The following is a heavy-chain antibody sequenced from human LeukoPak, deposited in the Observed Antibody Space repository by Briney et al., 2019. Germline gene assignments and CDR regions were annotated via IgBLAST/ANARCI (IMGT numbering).Heavy chain of an antibody. CDR1: GGSFSGYY. J-gene: IGHJ6*03. V-gene: IGHV4-34*01. D-gene: IGHD3-22*01. Sequence: SETLSLTCAVYGGSFSGYYWSWIRQPPGKGLEWIGEINHSGSTNYNPSLKSRVTISVDTSKNQFSLKLSSVTAADTAVYYCARRPSPYYDSSGYTIYYYYYMDVWGKGTTVTISS. CDR3: ARRPSPYYDSSGYTIYYYYYMDV. CDR2: INHSGST.